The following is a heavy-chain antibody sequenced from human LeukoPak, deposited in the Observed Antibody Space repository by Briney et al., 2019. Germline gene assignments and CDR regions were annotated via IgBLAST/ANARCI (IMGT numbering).Heavy chain of an antibody. CDR2: ISYDGSNK. J-gene: IGHJ3*02. CDR1: GFTFSSYA. Sequence: GGSLRLSCAASGFTFSSYAMHWVRQAPGKGLEWVAVISYDGSNKYYADSVKGRFTISRDNSKNTLYLQMNSLRAEDTAVYYCARPMVRGVISDAFDIWGQGTMVTVSS. D-gene: IGHD3-10*01. V-gene: IGHV3-30-3*01. CDR3: ARPMVRGVISDAFDI.